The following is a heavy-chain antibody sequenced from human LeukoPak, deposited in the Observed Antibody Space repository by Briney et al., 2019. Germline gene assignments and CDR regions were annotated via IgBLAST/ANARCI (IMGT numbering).Heavy chain of an antibody. Sequence: SETLSLTCTVSGGSISSYYWSWIRQPAGKGLEWIGRIYTSESTNYNPSLKSRVTMSVDTSKNQFSLKLSSVTAADTAVYYSAREIDSSGWYGGYYFDYRGQGTLVTVSS. CDR1: GGSISSYY. CDR3: AREIDSSGWYGGYYFDY. V-gene: IGHV4-4*07. D-gene: IGHD6-19*01. CDR2: IYTSEST. J-gene: IGHJ4*02.